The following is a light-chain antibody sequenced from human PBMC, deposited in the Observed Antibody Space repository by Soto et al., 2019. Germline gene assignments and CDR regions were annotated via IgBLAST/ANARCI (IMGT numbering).Light chain of an antibody. Sequence: DIQMTQSPSTLSASVGDRVTITCRASQSISNWLAWYQQKPGKAPKLLIYAASNVESGVPSRFSGSGSGTEFTLAISSLQPDDFVTYYCQQYSTYPWTFGQGTKVEIK. CDR3: QQYSTYPWT. J-gene: IGKJ1*01. CDR2: AAS. CDR1: QSISNW. V-gene: IGKV1-5*01.